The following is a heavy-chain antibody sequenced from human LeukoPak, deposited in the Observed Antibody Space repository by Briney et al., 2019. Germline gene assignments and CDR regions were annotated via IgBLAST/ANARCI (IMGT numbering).Heavy chain of an antibody. J-gene: IGHJ4*02. CDR2: ISWNSGSI. CDR1: GFTFDDYA. Sequence: PGGSLRLSCAASGFTFDDYAMHWVRHTPGKGLEWVSGISWNSGSIGYADSVKGRFTISRDNAENSLYLQMNSLRAEDTAVYYCATVVGATYYFDYWGQGTLVTVSS. D-gene: IGHD1-26*01. CDR3: ATVVGATYYFDY. V-gene: IGHV3-9*01.